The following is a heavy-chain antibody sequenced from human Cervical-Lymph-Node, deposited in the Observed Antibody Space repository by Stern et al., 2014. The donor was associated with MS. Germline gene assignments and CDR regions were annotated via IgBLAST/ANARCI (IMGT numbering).Heavy chain of an antibody. V-gene: IGHV3-30*04. Sequence: VQLVESGGGVVQPGRSLRLSCAASGFTFSAYAMHWVRQAPGKGLEWVASASADGSVNHYTDSVKGRLTISRDNSKYTLYLEVNSLITEDTAVYYCSKRGGNLLHYFDLWGQGALVTVSS. CDR3: SKRGGNLLHYFDL. J-gene: IGHJ4*02. CDR2: ASADGSVN. D-gene: IGHD4-23*01. CDR1: GFTFSAYA.